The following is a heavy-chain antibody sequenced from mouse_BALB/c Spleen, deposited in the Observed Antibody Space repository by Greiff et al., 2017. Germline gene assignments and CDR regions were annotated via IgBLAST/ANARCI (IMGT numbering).Heavy chain of an antibody. CDR3: ARVYYDYDAWFAY. V-gene: IGHV5-4*02. J-gene: IGHJ3*01. D-gene: IGHD2-4*01. Sequence: EVQRVESGGGLVKPGGSLKLSCAASGFTFSDYYMYWVRQTPEKRLEWVATISDGGSYTYYPDSVKGRFTISRDNAKNNLYLQMSSLKSEDTAMYYCARVYYDYDAWFAYWGQGTLVTVSA. CDR1: GFTFSDYY. CDR2: ISDGGSYT.